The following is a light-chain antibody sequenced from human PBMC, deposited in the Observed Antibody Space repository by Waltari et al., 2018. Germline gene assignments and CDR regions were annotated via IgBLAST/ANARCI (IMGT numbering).Light chain of an antibody. J-gene: IGKJ2*02. Sequence: EIVLTQSPGTLSVSPGERVTLSCRASQNVDSSYLAWSRQKPGQAPRLLIYAASNRATGIPDRFSGSGSGTDFTLTISRLEPEDFAMYYCQQYLRAPRTFGQGTALEIK. CDR1: QNVDSSY. CDR3: QQYLRAPRT. V-gene: IGKV3-20*01. CDR2: AAS.